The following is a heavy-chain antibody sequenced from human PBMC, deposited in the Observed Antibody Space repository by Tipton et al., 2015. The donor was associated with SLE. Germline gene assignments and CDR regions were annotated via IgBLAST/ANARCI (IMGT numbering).Heavy chain of an antibody. CDR1: GFTFSSYG. Sequence: SLRLSCAASGFTFSSYGMHWVRQAPGKGLEWVAVIWYDGSNKYYADSVKGRFTISRDNSKNTLYLQMNSLRVEDTAVYYCARDSDYKRFDYWGQGTLVTVSS. J-gene: IGHJ4*02. CDR3: ARDSDYKRFDY. CDR2: IWYDGSNK. V-gene: IGHV3-33*01. D-gene: IGHD4-11*01.